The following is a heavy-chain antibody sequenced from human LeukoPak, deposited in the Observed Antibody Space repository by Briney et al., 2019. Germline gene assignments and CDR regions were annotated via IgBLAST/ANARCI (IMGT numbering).Heavy chain of an antibody. D-gene: IGHD1-7*01. J-gene: IGHJ6*02. CDR1: GFTFNYAW. CDR3: TTDEDWNYARKDV. V-gene: IGHV3-15*04. Sequence: GGSLRLSCAASGFTFNYAWMSWVRQVPGKGLEWVGQTVSEIDGGTTDYAAPVKGRFTISRDDSKSTLYLQMNSLKIEDTAVYYCTTDEDWNYARKDVWGQGATVIVS. CDR2: TVSEIDGGTT.